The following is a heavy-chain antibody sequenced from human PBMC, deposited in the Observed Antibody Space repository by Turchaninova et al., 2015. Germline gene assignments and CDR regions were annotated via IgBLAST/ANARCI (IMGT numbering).Heavy chain of an antibody. V-gene: IGHV4-59*08. CDR1: GFSISSYF. CDR2: VYYSGST. Sequence: QVQLQGSGPGLVKPSETLALTGTVSGFSISSYFWSWIRQPPGKGLEWFGYVYYSGSTNDNPPLKSRVTMSVDMANSQFSLKVSSVTAADTAVYYCAAGYGRDWYYFDYWGQGALVIVSS. CDR3: AAGYGRDWYYFDY. J-gene: IGHJ4*02. D-gene: IGHD2-21*02.